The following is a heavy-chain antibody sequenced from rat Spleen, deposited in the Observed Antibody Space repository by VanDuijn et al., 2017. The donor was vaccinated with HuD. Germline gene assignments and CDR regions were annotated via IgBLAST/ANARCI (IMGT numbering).Heavy chain of an antibody. V-gene: IGHV5-19*01. Sequence: EVQLVESGGGLVQPGRSLKLSCAASGFTFSNYGMHWIRQAPTKGLEWVASISPTGGSTSYRDSVKGRFTISRDKAKSTLCLHMDSLRSEDTATYYCATAGARISRFAYLGQGTLVTVSS. CDR2: ISPTGGST. CDR1: GFTFSNYG. J-gene: IGHJ3*01. CDR3: ATAGARISRFAY. D-gene: IGHD2-7*01.